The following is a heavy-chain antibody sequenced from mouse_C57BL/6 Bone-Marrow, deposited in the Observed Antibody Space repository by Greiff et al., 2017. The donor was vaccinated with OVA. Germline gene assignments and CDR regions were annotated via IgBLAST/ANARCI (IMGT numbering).Heavy chain of an antibody. D-gene: IGHD1-1*01. Sequence: EVMLVESGGGLVKPGGSLKLSCAASGFTFSSYAMSWVRQTPEKRLEWVATISDGGSYTYYPDNVKGRFTISRDNAKNNLYLQMSHLKSEDTAMYYCARDEDYYGLYAMDYWGQGTSVTVSS. V-gene: IGHV5-4*01. CDR1: GFTFSSYA. CDR2: ISDGGSYT. J-gene: IGHJ4*01. CDR3: ARDEDYYGLYAMDY.